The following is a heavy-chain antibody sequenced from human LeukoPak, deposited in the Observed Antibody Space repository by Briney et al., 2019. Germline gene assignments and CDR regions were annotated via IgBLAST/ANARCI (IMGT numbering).Heavy chain of an antibody. D-gene: IGHD2-15*01. V-gene: IGHV1-69*01. CDR2: IIPIFGTA. CDR3: ARARYCSGGSCPHGGGMDV. CDR1: GGTFSSYA. Sequence: SSVKVSCKASGGTFSSYAISWVRQAPGQGLEWMGGIIPIFGTADYAQKFQGRVTITADESTSTAYMELSSLRSEDTAVYYCARARYCSGGSCPHGGGMDVWGQGTTVTVSS. J-gene: IGHJ6*02.